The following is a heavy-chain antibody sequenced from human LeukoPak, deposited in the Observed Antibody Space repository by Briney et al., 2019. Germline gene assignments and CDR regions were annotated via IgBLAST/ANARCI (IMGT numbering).Heavy chain of an antibody. V-gene: IGHV3-11*01. J-gene: IGHJ3*02. D-gene: IGHD3-22*01. CDR3: ARTAYYYDSSGYDDAFDI. CDR1: GFTFSDYY. Sequence: GGSLRLSCAASGFTFSDYYMSWIRQAPGKGLEWVSHISRSGSTGYYADSLKGRFTISRDNAKNSLYLQMNSLRAEDTAVYYCARTAYYYDSSGYDDAFDIWGQGTMVTVSS. CDR2: ISRSGSTG.